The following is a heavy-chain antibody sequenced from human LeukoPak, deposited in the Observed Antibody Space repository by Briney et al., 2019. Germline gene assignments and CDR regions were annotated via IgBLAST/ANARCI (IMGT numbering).Heavy chain of an antibody. CDR2: IYHSGST. CDR3: ARDAEEYCSGGSCYGNWFDP. D-gene: IGHD2-15*01. V-gene: IGHV4-30-2*01. Sequence: TSETLSLTFTVSGGSISSGGYYWSWIRQPPGKGLEWIGYIYHSGSTYYNPSLKSRVTISVDRSKNQFSLKLSSVTAADTAVYYCARDAEEYCSGGSCYGNWFDPWGQGTLVTVSS. CDR1: GGSISSGGYY. J-gene: IGHJ5*02.